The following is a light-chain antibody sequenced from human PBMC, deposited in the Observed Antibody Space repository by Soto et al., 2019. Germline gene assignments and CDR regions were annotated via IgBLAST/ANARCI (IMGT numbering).Light chain of an antibody. CDR1: QSVSSSY. Sequence: EIVLTQSPGTLSLSPGERATLSCRASQSVSSSYLAWYQQKPGQAPRLRIYGASSRAPGIPDRLSGSGSGTDFTLTIIRLEPEDFAVYYCQQYGSSPWTFGQGTKVEI. V-gene: IGKV3-20*01. J-gene: IGKJ1*01. CDR3: QQYGSSPWT. CDR2: GAS.